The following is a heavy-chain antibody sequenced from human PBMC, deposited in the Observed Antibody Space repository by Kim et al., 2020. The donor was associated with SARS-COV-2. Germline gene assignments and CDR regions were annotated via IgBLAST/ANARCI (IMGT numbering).Heavy chain of an antibody. CDR3: ARYRIFCSTITYY. D-gene: IGHD1-26*01. Sequence: ASVKVSCQASGYTFTNYGINWLRQAPGQRLEWMGWINVVSGIKKYPQIFQGRVTITTDTSTTTAYMELRNLTSDDTDVYYCARYRIFCSTITYY. CDR2: INVVSGIK. V-gene: IGHV1-3*01. CDR1: GYTFTNYG. J-gene: IGHJ6*01.